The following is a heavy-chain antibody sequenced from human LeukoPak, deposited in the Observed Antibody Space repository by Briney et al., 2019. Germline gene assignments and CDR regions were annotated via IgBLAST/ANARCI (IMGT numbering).Heavy chain of an antibody. D-gene: IGHD4-17*01. CDR1: GFTFSSYS. Sequence: GGPLRLSCAASGFTFSSYSMNWVRQAPGKGLEWVSYISSSSSTIYYADSVKGRFTISRDNAKNSLYLQMNSLTAEDTAMYFCARGRTPYGAFDVWGQGTMLTVSS. CDR3: ARGRTPYGAFDV. J-gene: IGHJ3*01. CDR2: ISSSSSTI. V-gene: IGHV3-48*04.